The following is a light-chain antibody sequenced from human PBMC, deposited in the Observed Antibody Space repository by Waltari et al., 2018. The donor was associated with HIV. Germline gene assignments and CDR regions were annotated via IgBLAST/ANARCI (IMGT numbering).Light chain of an antibody. Sequence: QAVVTQEPSLTVSPGGTVTLTCGSSSGPVTSGHHPYWFQQKSGQAPRTLILDTCNKHSWTPARFSGSLLGGRAALTLSGAQPEDEAEYFCLLSFAGARPVVFGGGTNLTVL. J-gene: IGLJ2*01. V-gene: IGLV7-46*01. CDR1: SGPVTSGHH. CDR3: LLSFAGARPVV. CDR2: DTC.